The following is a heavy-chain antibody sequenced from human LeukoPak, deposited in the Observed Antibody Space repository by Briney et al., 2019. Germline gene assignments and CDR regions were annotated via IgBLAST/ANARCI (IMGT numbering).Heavy chain of an antibody. Sequence: GRSLRLSCAASGFTFSNYGMHWVRQAPGKGLEWVAVIWYDGSNKYYADSVKGRFTISRDNSKSTLYLQMNSLRAEDTAVYYCAKSAVPGRYYFDYWGQGTLVTVSS. V-gene: IGHV3-33*06. D-gene: IGHD2-2*01. CDR1: GFTFSNYG. J-gene: IGHJ4*02. CDR2: IWYDGSNK. CDR3: AKSAVPGRYYFDY.